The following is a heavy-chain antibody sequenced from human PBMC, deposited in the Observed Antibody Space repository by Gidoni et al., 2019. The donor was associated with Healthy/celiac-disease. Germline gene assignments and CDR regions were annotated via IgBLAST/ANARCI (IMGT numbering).Heavy chain of an antibody. CDR2: IRSKAYGGTT. CDR1: GFTFGDYA. J-gene: IGHJ3*02. D-gene: IGHD2-15*01. Sequence: EVQLVESGGGLVQPVRSLRLSCTAPGFTFGDYASRWVRQAPGKGLEWVGVIRSKAYGGTTEYAASVKGRFTISRDDSKSIAYLQMNSLKTEDTAVYYCTGWFDAFDIWGQGTMVTVSS. V-gene: IGHV3-49*04. CDR3: TGWFDAFDI.